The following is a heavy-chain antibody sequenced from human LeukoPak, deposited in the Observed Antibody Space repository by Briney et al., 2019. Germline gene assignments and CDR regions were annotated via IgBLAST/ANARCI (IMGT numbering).Heavy chain of an antibody. CDR1: GFTFSSYA. CDR3: ARDLWRFEGGGYSGYDPYYYYGMDV. J-gene: IGHJ6*02. V-gene: IGHV3-30-3*01. Sequence: PGGSLRLSCAASGFTFSSYAMHWVRQAPGKGLEWVAVISYDGSNKYYADSVKGRFTISRDNSKNTLYLQMNSLRAEDTAVYYCARDLWRFEGGGYSGYDPYYYYGMDVWGQGTTVTVSS. D-gene: IGHD5-12*01. CDR2: ISYDGSNK.